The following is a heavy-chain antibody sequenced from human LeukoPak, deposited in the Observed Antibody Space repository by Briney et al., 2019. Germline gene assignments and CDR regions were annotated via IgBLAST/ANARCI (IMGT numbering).Heavy chain of an antibody. CDR2: IYYSGST. D-gene: IGHD3-22*01. CDR1: GGSISSYY. J-gene: IGHJ5*02. Sequence: SETLSLTCTVSGGSISSYYWSWIRQPPGKGLEWIGYIYYSGSTNCNPSLKSRVTISVDTSKNQFSLKLSSVTAADTAVYYCARGAYDSSGYYYDGWFDPWGQGTLVTVSS. V-gene: IGHV4-59*01. CDR3: ARGAYDSSGYYYDGWFDP.